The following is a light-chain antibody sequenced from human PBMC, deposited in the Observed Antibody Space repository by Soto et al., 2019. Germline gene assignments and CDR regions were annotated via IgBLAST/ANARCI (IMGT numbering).Light chain of an antibody. J-gene: IGLJ1*01. CDR2: DVS. CDR1: SSDVGTYDF. V-gene: IGLV2-23*02. CDR3: CSSVGGGTSFYV. Sequence: QSVLTQPSSVSGSPGQSITISCTGTSSDVGTYDFVSWYQQHPGKVPKLIIYDVSKRPSGVSTRFSGSKSGNTASLTISGLQTEDEADSYCCSSVGGGTSFYVFGSGTKVTVL.